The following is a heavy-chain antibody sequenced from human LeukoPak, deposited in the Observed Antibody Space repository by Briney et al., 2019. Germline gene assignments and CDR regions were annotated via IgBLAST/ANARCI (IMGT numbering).Heavy chain of an antibody. D-gene: IGHD4-23*01. CDR3: AVGGNDGPFDY. CDR1: GGSISSSSYY. V-gene: IGHV4-39*01. J-gene: IGHJ4*02. Sequence: SSETLSLTCTVSGGSISSSSYYWGWIRQPPGKGLEWIGSIYYSGSTYYNPSLKSRVTISVDTSKNQFSLKLSSVTAADTAVYYCAVGGNDGPFDYWGQGTLVTVSS. CDR2: IYYSGST.